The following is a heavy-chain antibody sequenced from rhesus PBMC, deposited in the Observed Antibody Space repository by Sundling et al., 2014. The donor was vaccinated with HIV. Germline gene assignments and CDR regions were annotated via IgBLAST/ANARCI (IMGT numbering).Heavy chain of an antibody. D-gene: IGHD1-44*02. CDR1: GFTFSAYG. CDR3: AKGQIVGARYGLDS. V-gene: IGHV3S42*01. CDR2: INSGGGST. J-gene: IGHJ6*01. Sequence: EVQLVESGGGLVQPGGSLRLSCAASGFTFSAYGMYWVRQAPGKGLEWISAINSGGGSTYYADSVKGRFTISRDNSKNTLSLQMNSLRAEDTAVYYCAKGQIVGARYGLDSWGQGVVVTVSS.